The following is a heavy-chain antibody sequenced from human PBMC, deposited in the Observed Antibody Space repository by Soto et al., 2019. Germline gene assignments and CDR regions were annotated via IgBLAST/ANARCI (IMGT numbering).Heavy chain of an antibody. CDR1: GFTFNTYS. V-gene: IGHV3-48*01. D-gene: IGHD3-9*01. Sequence: GGSLRLSCEASGFTFNTYSMNWVRQAPGKGLEWLSFINSRSTTIYYADSVKGRLTVSRDNAKSSLYLQMNSLRVEDTLVSYCAARRHYDLLTCYYGLDYWGKGSPATASS. J-gene: IGHJ4*02. CDR3: AARRHYDLLTCYYGLDY. CDR2: INSRSTTI.